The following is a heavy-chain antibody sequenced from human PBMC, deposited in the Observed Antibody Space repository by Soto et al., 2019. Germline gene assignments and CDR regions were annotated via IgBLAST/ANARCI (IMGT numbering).Heavy chain of an antibody. Sequence: QVQLVQSGAEVKKPGASVKVSCKASGYTFTSYDINWVRQAPGQGLEWMGWMNPNSGNTGYAQKFQGRVTMTRNTSIHTAYMELSSLRYDDTAVYYGASGDYDFWRGYSRPYYYYGMDVWGQGTTVTAS. CDR1: GYTFTSYD. CDR3: ASGDYDFWRGYSRPYYYYGMDV. V-gene: IGHV1-8*01. CDR2: MNPNSGNT. J-gene: IGHJ6*02. D-gene: IGHD3-3*01.